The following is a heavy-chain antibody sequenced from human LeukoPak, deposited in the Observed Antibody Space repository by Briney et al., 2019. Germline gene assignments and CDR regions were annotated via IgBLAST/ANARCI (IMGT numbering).Heavy chain of an antibody. CDR3: AREVDYGDFDYGMDV. CDR2: INPNSGGT. J-gene: IGHJ6*02. CDR1: EYTFTGYY. Sequence: ASVKVSCKASEYTFTGYYMHWVRQAPGQGLEWMGWINPNSGGTNYAQKFQGRVTMTRDTSISTAYMELSRLRSDDTAVYYCAREVDYGDFDYGMDVWGQGTTVTVSS. D-gene: IGHD4-17*01. V-gene: IGHV1-2*02.